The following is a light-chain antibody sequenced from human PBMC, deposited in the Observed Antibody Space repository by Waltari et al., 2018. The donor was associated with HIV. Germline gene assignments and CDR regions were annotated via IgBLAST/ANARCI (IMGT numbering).Light chain of an antibody. CDR2: AAT. J-gene: IGKJ1*01. V-gene: IGKV1-39*01. CDR3: QQSYSTPRT. Sequence: DIQMTQSPSSLSASVGDRVTITCRASQNIDFYLNWYQQKPGKAPKLLIHAATSLQSGVPSRLSGSGSGTDFTFTISSLQPEDVATYYCQQSYSTPRTFGLGTKVEI. CDR1: QNIDFY.